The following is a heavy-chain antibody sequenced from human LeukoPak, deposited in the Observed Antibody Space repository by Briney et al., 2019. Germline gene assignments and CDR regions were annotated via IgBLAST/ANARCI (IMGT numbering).Heavy chain of an antibody. V-gene: IGHV3-23*01. Sequence: GGSLRLSCAASGFTFSSHTMSWVRQAPGKGLEWVSGISGSGVNTYYANSVKGRFTISRDKFMNTLYLQMNSLRAEDTAVYYCARNLPAADYWGQGTLVTVSS. CDR1: GFTFSSHT. D-gene: IGHD2-2*01. CDR3: ARNLPAADY. CDR2: ISGSGVNT. J-gene: IGHJ4*02.